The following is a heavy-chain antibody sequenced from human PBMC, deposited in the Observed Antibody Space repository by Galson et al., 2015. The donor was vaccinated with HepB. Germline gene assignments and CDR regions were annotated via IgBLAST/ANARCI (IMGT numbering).Heavy chain of an antibody. Sequence: SLRLSCAASGFTFSNYAMHWVRQAPGKGLEWVAFTLYDGSNKYYADSVKGRLGISRDNSKNTLYLQMNSLRAEDTAVYYCARGLSIFDSRGYRNDYWGQGTLVTVSS. D-gene: IGHD3-22*01. V-gene: IGHV3-30*09. CDR1: GFTFSNYA. CDR2: TLYDGSNK. CDR3: ARGLSIFDSRGYRNDY. J-gene: IGHJ4*02.